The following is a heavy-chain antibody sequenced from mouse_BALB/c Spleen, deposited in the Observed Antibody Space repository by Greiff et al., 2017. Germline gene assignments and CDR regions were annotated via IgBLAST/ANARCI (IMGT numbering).Heavy chain of an antibody. D-gene: IGHD1-2*01. CDR2: ISNGGGST. CDR3: ARHGNGYWFAC. Sequence: DVMLVESGGGLVQPGGSLKLSCAASGFTFSSYTMSWVRQTPETRLEWVAYISNGGGSTYYPDTVKGRFTISRDNAKNTLYLQLSSLKSEDTAMYYCARHGNGYWFACWGQGALVTVSA. V-gene: IGHV5-12-2*01. J-gene: IGHJ3*01. CDR1: GFTFSSYT.